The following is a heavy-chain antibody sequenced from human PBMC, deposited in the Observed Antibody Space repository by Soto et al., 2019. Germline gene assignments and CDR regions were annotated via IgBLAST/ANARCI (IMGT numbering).Heavy chain of an antibody. Sequence: SETLSLTCTVSGGSISSYYWSWIRQPPGKGLEWIGYIYYSGSTNYNPSLKSRVTISVDTSKNQFSLKLSSVTAADTAVYYCARDLYGDYSWFDPWGQGTLVTVSS. V-gene: IGHV4-59*01. CDR2: IYYSGST. D-gene: IGHD4-17*01. CDR1: GGSISSYY. CDR3: ARDLYGDYSWFDP. J-gene: IGHJ5*02.